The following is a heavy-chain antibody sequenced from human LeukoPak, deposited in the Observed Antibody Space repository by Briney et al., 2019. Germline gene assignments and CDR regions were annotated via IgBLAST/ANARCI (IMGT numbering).Heavy chain of an antibody. CDR3: ARVFTDIVVVPAARLVYYFDY. D-gene: IGHD2-2*01. V-gene: IGHV4-30-4*08. J-gene: IGHJ4*02. CDR1: GGSISSGDYY. CDR2: IYYSGST. Sequence: SETLSLTCTVSGGSISSGDYYWSWIRQPPGKGLEWIGYIYYSGSTYYNPSLKSRVTISVDTSKNQFSLKLSSVTAADTAVYYCARVFTDIVVVPAARLVYYFDYWGQGTLVTVSS.